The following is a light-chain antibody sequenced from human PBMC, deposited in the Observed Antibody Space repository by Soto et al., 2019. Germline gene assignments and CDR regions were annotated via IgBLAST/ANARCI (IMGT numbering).Light chain of an antibody. J-gene: IGKJ1*01. CDR1: QSVSSY. V-gene: IGKV3-11*01. CDR3: QQRSNWPRT. CDR2: DAS. Sequence: EIVLTQSPATLSLSPGERATLSCRASQSVSSYLAWYQQKPGQAPRLLIYDASNMATGIPARFSGSGSGTDFTLTISRLEPEDFAVYYCQQRSNWPRTFGQGTKVEIK.